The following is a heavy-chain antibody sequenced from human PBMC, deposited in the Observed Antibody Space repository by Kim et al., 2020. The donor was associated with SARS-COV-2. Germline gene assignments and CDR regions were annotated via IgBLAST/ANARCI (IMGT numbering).Heavy chain of an antibody. CDR1: GGSISSSNW. J-gene: IGHJ4*02. CDR2: IYHSGST. Sequence: SETLSLTCAVSGGSISSSNWWSWVRQPPGKGLEWIGEIYHSGSTNYNPSLKSRVTISVDKSKNQFSLKLSSVTAADTAVYYCARDGAYCGGDCYLAGWGQGTLVTVSS. V-gene: IGHV4-4*02. D-gene: IGHD2-21*02. CDR3: ARDGAYCGGDCYLAG.